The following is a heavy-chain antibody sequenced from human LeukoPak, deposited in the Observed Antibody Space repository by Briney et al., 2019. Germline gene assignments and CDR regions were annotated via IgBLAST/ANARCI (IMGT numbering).Heavy chain of an antibody. D-gene: IGHD2-2*01. J-gene: IGHJ4*02. CDR3: ARSLYCSSTSCYLPDY. CDR2: INPSGGST. CDR1: GYTFTSYY. Sequence: ASVKVSCKASGYTFTSYYMHWVRPAPGQGLEWMGIINPSGGSTSYAQKFQGRVTMTRDTSTSTVYMELSSLRSEDTAVYYCARSLYCSSTSCYLPDYWGQGTLVTVSS. V-gene: IGHV1-46*01.